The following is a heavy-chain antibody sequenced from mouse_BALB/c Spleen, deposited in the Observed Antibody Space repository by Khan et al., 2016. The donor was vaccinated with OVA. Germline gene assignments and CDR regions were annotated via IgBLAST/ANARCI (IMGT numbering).Heavy chain of an antibody. CDR2: INTYTGEP. V-gene: IGHV9-3-1*01. J-gene: IGHJ4*01. CDR1: GYTFTNYG. Sequence: QIQLVQSGPELKKPGETVKISCKASGYTFTNYGMNWMKQAPGKGLKWMGWINTYTGEPTYADDFKGRFAFSLETSASTAYLQINNLKNEDTATYFCARPRYCSDIMAYWGQGTTVTVSS. D-gene: IGHD1-1*01. CDR3: ARPRYCSDIMAY.